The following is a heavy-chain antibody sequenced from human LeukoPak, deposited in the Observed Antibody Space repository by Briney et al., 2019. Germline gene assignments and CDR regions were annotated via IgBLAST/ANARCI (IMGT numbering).Heavy chain of an antibody. J-gene: IGHJ4*02. CDR3: ARDGCSSTRCYDF. CDR1: GFTFSSYS. V-gene: IGHV3-48*01. CDR2: ISSSGSTI. D-gene: IGHD2-2*01. Sequence: GGSLRLSCAASGFTFSSYSMNWVRQAPGKGLEWVSYISSSGSTIYYADSVKGRFTISRDNAKNSLYLQMNSLRAEDTAVYYCARDGCSSTRCYDFWGQGTLVTVSS.